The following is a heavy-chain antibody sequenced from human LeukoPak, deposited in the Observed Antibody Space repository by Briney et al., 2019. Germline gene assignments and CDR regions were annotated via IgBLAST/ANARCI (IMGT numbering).Heavy chain of an antibody. CDR3: TRSDY. Sequence: GGSLRLSCTGSGFIFSTYWMHWVRQAQGKGLVWVSRIKTDGSTKYYADSVKGRFAVSRDNAKNTLYLQLNSLRAEDTAVYYCTRSDYRGQGTLVTVSS. CDR2: IKTDGSTK. J-gene: IGHJ4*02. CDR1: GFIFSTYW. V-gene: IGHV3-74*01.